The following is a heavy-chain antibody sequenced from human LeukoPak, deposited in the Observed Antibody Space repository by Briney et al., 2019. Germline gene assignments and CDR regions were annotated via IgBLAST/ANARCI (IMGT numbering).Heavy chain of an antibody. V-gene: IGHV4-59*08. J-gene: IGHJ4*02. CDR2: IYYSGST. CDR3: ARKVATTFDY. Sequence: SETLSLTCTVSGGSINSYYWSWIRQPPGKGLEWIGYIYYSGSTNYNPSLKSRVTISVDTSKNQFSLKLSSVTAADTAVYYCARKVATTFDYWGQGTLVTVSS. D-gene: IGHD5-24*01. CDR1: GGSINSYY.